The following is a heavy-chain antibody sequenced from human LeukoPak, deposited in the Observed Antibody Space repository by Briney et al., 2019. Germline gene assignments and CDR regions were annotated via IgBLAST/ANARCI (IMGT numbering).Heavy chain of an antibody. V-gene: IGHV4-34*01. CDR2: INHSGST. J-gene: IGHJ5*02. CDR1: GGSFSGYY. Sequence: SETLSLTCAVYGGSFSGYYWSWIRQPPGKGLEWIGEINHSGSTNYSPSLKSRVTISVDTSKNQFSLKLSSVTAADTAVYYCARVPTPAFDIVVVPAAKGRTYKRNWFDPWGQGTLVTVSS. CDR3: ARVPTPAFDIVVVPAAKGRTYKRNWFDP. D-gene: IGHD2-2*01.